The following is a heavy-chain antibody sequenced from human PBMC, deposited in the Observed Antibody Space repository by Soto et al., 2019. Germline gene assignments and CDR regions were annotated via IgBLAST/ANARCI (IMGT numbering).Heavy chain of an antibody. D-gene: IGHD5-18*01. CDR1: GGTFSSYA. J-gene: IGHJ5*02. CDR3: ARAAEELYSYGYGWFDP. Sequence: GASVKVSCKASGGTFSSYAISWVRQAPGQGLEWMGGIIPIFGTANYAQKFQGRVTITADESTSTAYMEMSSLRSEDTAVYYCARAAEELYSYGYGWFDPWGQGTLVTVSS. CDR2: IIPIFGTA. V-gene: IGHV1-69*13.